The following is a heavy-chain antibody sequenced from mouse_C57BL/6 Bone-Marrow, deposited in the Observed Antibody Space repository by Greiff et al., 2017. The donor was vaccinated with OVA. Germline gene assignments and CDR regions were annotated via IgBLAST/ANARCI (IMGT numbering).Heavy chain of an antibody. V-gene: IGHV1-72*01. CDR2: IDPNSGGT. D-gene: IGHD6-1*01. J-gene: IGHJ3*01. CDR1: GYTFTSYW. CDR3: ARWGLSSVYY. Sequence: QVQLKQPGAELVKPGASVKLSCKASGYTFTSYWMHWVKQRPGRGLEWIGRIDPNSGGTKYNEKFKSKATLTVDKPSSTAYMQLSSLTSEDSAVYYCARWGLSSVYYWGQGTLVTVSA.